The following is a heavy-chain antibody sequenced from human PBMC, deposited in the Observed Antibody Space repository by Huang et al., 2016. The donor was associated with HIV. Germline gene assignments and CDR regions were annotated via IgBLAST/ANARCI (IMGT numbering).Heavy chain of an antibody. CDR2: RTHICGTA. D-gene: IGHD2-2*01. Sequence: QVQLVQSGAEVKKPGSSVKVSCKASGGSFSTHVFSWVRPGPGQGLEWLGGRTHICGTATYAQKSPVRGPITAYESTGTAYLELGSLRSADTAAYFCARESNIVVVPHTIKFFDYWGQGTLVTVSS. V-gene: IGHV1-69*01. CDR3: ARESNIVVVPHTIKFFDY. CDR1: GGSFSTHV. J-gene: IGHJ4*02.